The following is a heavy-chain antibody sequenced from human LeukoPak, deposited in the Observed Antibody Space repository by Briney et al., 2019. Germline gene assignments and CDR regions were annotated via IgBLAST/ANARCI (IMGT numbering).Heavy chain of an antibody. V-gene: IGHV1-8*02. J-gene: IGHJ4*02. Sequence: GASVKVSCEASRYTFTGYYMHWARQAPGQGLEWMGWMNPNSGNTGYAQKFQGRVNMNRKTSISTAYMELSSLRSEDTAVYYCARGQRGYTNNFDYWGQGTLVTVSS. CDR2: MNPNSGNT. D-gene: IGHD5-12*01. CDR3: ARGQRGYTNNFDY. CDR1: RYTFTGYY.